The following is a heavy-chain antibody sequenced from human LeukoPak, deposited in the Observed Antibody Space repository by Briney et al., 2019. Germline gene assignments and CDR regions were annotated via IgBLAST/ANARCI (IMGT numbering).Heavy chain of an antibody. CDR1: GFTFSSYW. D-gene: IGHD1-26*01. V-gene: IGHV3-74*01. CDR2: INSDGSST. Sequence: PGGSLRLSCAASGFTFSSYWMHWVRQAPGKGLVWVSRINSDGSSTSYADFVKGRFTISRDNAKNSLYLQMNSLRAEDTAVYYCARDGRGSYHFDYWGQGILVTVSS. J-gene: IGHJ4*02. CDR3: ARDGRGSYHFDY.